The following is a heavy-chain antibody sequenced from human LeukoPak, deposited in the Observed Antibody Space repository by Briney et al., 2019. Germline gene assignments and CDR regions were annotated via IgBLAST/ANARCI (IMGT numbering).Heavy chain of an antibody. CDR3: VRDLGRFDS. CDR1: GGSINSYY. Sequence: SETLSLTCTVSGGSINSYYWGWIRQPPGKGLEWIGYISYSGSTDYNPSLKSRITMSKDTSKNQFSLKLTSVTAADTAVYFCVRDLGRFDSWGQGALVLVSS. V-gene: IGHV4-59*01. J-gene: IGHJ5*01. CDR2: ISYSGST.